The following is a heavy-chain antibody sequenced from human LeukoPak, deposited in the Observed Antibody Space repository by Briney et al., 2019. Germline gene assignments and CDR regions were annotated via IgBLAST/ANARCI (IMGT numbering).Heavy chain of an antibody. CDR3: ARGTYGDYDY. V-gene: IGHV3-48*04. CDR1: GFTFSSYS. Sequence: GGSLRLSCAASGFTFSSYSMNWVRQAPGKGLEWVSYISSSGGTIYYTDSVKGQFTISRDNAKNSLYLQMNSLRAEGTAVYYCARGTYGDYDYWGQGTLVTVSS. D-gene: IGHD4-17*01. CDR2: ISSSGGTI. J-gene: IGHJ4*02.